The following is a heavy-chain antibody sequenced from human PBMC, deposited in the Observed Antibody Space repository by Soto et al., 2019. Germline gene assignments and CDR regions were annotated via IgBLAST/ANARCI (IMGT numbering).Heavy chain of an antibody. Sequence: AGSPSLSSASSGLTISGFAVIWVSHTPGKGLEWVSAISGSGGSTYYADSVKGWFTISRENSKNTLYLQMNSLRAEDTAVYYCAKGLRRDGYPFEYWGQGTLVTVSA. V-gene: IGHV3-23*01. CDR1: GLTISGFA. CDR3: AKGLRRDGYPFEY. J-gene: IGHJ4*02. CDR2: ISGSGGST. D-gene: IGHD5-12*01.